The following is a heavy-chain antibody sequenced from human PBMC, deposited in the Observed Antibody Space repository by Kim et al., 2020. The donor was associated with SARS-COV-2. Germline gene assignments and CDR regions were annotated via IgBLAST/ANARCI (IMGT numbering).Heavy chain of an antibody. CDR1: GYTLTELS. CDR2: FDPEDGET. D-gene: IGHD2-15*01. J-gene: IGHJ5*02. Sequence: ASVKVSCKVSGYTLTELSMHWVRQAPGKGLEWMGGFDPEDGETIYAQKFQGRVTMTEDTSTDTAYMELSSLRSEDTAVYYCATAPVVVVGWWFDPWGQGTLVTASS. V-gene: IGHV1-24*01. CDR3: ATAPVVVVGWWFDP.